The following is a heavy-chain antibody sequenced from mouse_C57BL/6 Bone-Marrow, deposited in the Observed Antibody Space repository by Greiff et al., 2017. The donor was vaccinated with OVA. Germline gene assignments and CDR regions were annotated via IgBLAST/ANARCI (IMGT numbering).Heavy chain of an antibody. CDR2: IYPGNSDT. CDR3: TRDTTVVATGAMDY. Sequence: VQLQQSGTVLARPGASVKMSCKTSGYTFTSYWMHWVKQRPGQGLEWIGAIYPGNSDTSSNQKFKGKAKLTAVTSASTAYLELSSLTNEDAAVYCCTRDTTVVATGAMDYWGQGTSVTVSS. CDR1: GYTFTSYW. D-gene: IGHD1-1*01. J-gene: IGHJ4*01. V-gene: IGHV1-5*01.